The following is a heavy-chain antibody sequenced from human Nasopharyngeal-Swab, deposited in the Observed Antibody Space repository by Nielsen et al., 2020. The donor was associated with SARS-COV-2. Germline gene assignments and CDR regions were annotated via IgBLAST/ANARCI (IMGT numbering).Heavy chain of an antibody. CDR2: ISSSGSIA. J-gene: IGHJ3*02. D-gene: IGHD5-18*01. V-gene: IGHV3-48*04. Sequence: GESLKISCEASGFTFGSYTMNWVRQAPGKGLEWVSFISSSGSIAYYADSVKGRFTISRDNANNSLYLQMNSLRADDTAVYYCVRDGALIQLWLLPHALDIWGQVTLLTVSS. CDR1: GFTFGSYT. CDR3: VRDGALIQLWLLPHALDI.